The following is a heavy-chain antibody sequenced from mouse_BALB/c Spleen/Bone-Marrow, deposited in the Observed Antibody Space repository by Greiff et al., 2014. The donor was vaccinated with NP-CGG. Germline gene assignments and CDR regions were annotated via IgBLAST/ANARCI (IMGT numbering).Heavy chain of an antibody. V-gene: IGHV1-37*01. D-gene: IGHD2-3*01. CDR2: INPFNGDT. J-gene: IGHJ4*01. CDR3: GRWGDGYYYAMDY. CDR1: GYSFTGYF. Sequence: VQLQQSGPDLVKPGASVKLSCKASGYSFTGYFLNWVWQSHGKSLEWIGRINPFNGDTFYNQKFKGKATLTVDKSSTTAHMELLSLTSEDSAVYYCGRWGDGYYYAMDYWGQGTSVTVSS.